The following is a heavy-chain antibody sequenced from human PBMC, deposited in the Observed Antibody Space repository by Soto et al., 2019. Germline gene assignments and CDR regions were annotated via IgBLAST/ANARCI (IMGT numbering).Heavy chain of an antibody. CDR1: GFTFDDYA. V-gene: IGHV3-9*01. CDR3: AKEDGILGYCSGGSCPSLPFDY. D-gene: IGHD2-15*01. Sequence: GGSLRLSCAASGFTFDDYAMHWVRQAPGKGLEWVSGISWNSGSIGYADSVKGRFTISRDNAKNSLYLQMNSLRAEDTALYYCAKEDGILGYCSGGSCPSLPFDYWGQGTLVTVSS. CDR2: ISWNSGSI. J-gene: IGHJ4*02.